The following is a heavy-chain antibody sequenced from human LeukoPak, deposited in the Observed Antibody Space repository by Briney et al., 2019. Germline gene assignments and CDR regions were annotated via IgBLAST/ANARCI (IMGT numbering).Heavy chain of an antibody. D-gene: IGHD3-10*01. J-gene: IGHJ6*03. CDR1: GFTFSNAW. CDR3: ARDATMVPLYYYYYMDV. V-gene: IGHV3-15*01. CDR2: IKSKTDGGTT. Sequence: GGSLRLSCAASGFTFSNAWMSWVRQAPGKGLEWVGRIKSKTDGGTTDYAAPVKGRFTISRDNAKNSLYLQMNSLRAEDTAVYYCARDATMVPLYYYYYMDVWGKGTTVTVSS.